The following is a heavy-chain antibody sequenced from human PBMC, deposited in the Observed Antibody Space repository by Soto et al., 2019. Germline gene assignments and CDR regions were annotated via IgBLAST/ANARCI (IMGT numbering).Heavy chain of an antibody. J-gene: IGHJ4*02. CDR2: ISSSSSTI. V-gene: IGHV3-48*01. Sequence: EVQLVESGGGLVQPGGSLRLSCAASGFTFSSYSMNWVRQAPGKGLEWVSYISSSSSTIYYADSVKGRFTISRDNAKNSXXLRMNSLRAEDTAVYYLGSGYRSPSYDSSGYGFDYWGQGTLVTVSS. D-gene: IGHD3-22*01. CDR1: GFTFSSYS. CDR3: GSGYRSPSYDSSGYGFDY.